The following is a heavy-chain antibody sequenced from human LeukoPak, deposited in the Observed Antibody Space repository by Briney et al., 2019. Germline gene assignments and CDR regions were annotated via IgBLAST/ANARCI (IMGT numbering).Heavy chain of an antibody. J-gene: IGHJ4*02. Sequence: SETLSLTCTVSGGSISSYYWSWIRQPPGKGLEWIGYIYYSGSTNYNPSLKSRVTISVDTSKNQFSLKLSSVTAADTAVYYCARGRDGYNYYDYWGQGTLVTVSS. CDR1: GGSISSYY. CDR2: IYYSGST. V-gene: IGHV4-59*01. D-gene: IGHD5-24*01. CDR3: ARGRDGYNYYDY.